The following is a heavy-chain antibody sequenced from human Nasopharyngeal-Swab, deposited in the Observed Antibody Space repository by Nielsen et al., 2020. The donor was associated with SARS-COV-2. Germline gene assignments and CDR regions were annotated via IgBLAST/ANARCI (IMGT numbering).Heavy chain of an antibody. D-gene: IGHD2-8*01. CDR2: IYHSGST. Sequence: VRQAPGKGLEWIGEIYHSGSTNYNPSLKSRVTISVDKSKNQFSLKLSSVTAADTAVYYCARDELMVYYYYGMDVWGQGTTVPSP. V-gene: IGHV4-4*02. J-gene: IGHJ6*02. CDR3: ARDELMVYYYYGMDV.